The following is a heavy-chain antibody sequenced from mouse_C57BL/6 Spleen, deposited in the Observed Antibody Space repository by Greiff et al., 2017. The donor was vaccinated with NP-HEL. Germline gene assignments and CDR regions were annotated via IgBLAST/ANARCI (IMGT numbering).Heavy chain of an antibody. CDR2: ISSGSSTI. CDR3: ARNYYLPMDY. J-gene: IGHJ4*01. CDR1: GFTFSDYG. V-gene: IGHV5-17*01. D-gene: IGHD1-1*01. Sequence: EVQLVESGGGLVKPGGSLKLSCAASGFTFSDYGMHWVRQAPEKGLEWVAYISSGSSTIYYADTVKGRFTISRDNAKNTLFLQITSLRSEDTAMYYCARNYYLPMDYWGQGTSVTVSS.